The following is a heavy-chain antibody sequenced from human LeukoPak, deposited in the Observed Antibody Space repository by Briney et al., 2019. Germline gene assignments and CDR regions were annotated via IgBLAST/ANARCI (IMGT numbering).Heavy chain of an antibody. V-gene: IGHV4-39*01. J-gene: IGHJ3*02. CDR1: GGSISWTSYY. CDR2: FYYNGST. Sequence: PSETLSLTCTVSGGSISWTSYYWGWIRQPPGKGLELIGSFYYNGSTYYSPSLKSRATITAETSKNQFSLKLSSVTAADTAVFYCARRPIVGATADSFDIWGKGTMVTVSS. CDR3: ARRPIVGATADSFDI. D-gene: IGHD1-26*01.